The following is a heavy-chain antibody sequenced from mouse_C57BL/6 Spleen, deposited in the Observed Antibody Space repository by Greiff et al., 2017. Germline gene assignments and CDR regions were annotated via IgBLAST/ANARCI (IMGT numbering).Heavy chain of an antibody. V-gene: IGHV1-50*01. Sequence: QVQLLQPGAELVKPGASVKLSCKASGYTFTSYWMQWVKQRPGQGLEWIGKIDPSDSYTNYNQKFKGRATLTVDTSSSTAYMQLSSLTSEDSAVYYCARGVEDYDYLDYWGQGTTLTVSS. CDR2: IDPSDSYT. CDR1: GYTFTSYW. D-gene: IGHD2-4*01. J-gene: IGHJ2*01. CDR3: ARGVEDYDYLDY.